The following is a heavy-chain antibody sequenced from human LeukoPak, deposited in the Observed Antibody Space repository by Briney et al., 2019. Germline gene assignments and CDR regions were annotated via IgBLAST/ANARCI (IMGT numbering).Heavy chain of an antibody. V-gene: IGHV4-61*02. CDR3: ARAVLFFGVVLDNWFDP. CDR2: IYTSGST. CDR1: GGSISSGSYY. J-gene: IGHJ5*02. D-gene: IGHD3-3*01. Sequence: SETLSLTCTVSGGSISSGSYYWSWIRQPAGKGLELIGRIYTSGSTNYNPSLKSRVTISVDTSKNQFSLKLSSVTAADTAVYYCARAVLFFGVVLDNWFDPWGQGTLVTVSS.